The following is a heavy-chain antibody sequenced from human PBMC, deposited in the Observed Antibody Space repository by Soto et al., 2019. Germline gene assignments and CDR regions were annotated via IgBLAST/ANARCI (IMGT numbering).Heavy chain of an antibody. V-gene: IGHV1-46*03. CDR3: SRAVARYDAFDI. Sequence: ASVKVSCKASGYTFTSYFMHWVLQAPGQGLEWMGILNPNGGSTTYAQKFQGRVTMTRDTSTSTVYMELSSLRSEDTAVYYCSRAVARYDAFDIWGQGTMVTVSS. D-gene: IGHD6-19*01. CDR2: LNPNGGST. J-gene: IGHJ3*02. CDR1: GYTFTSYF.